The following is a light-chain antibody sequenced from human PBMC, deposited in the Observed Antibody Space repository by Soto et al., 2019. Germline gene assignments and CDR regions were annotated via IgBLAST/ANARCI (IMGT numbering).Light chain of an antibody. J-gene: IGKJ2*01. CDR1: QSISPY. CDR3: QQSDRPPYT. V-gene: IGKV1-39*01. CDR2: AAS. Sequence: DIQMTKSPSSLSASVGDRVTITCRSSQSISPYLNWYQHIPGKAPKLLISAASSLQSGVPSRFSGRGSGTEFTVTISSLQTEDSATYYCQQSDRPPYTFGQGTK.